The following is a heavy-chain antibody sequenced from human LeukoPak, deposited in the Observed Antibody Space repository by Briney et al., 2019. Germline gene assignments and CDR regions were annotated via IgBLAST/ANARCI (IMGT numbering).Heavy chain of an antibody. CDR1: GFIFSDYA. J-gene: IGHJ4*02. CDR3: AKDVSTYYYDSSGYSEKDDY. Sequence: GGSLRLSCAASGFIFSDYAMHWVRQSPGKGLEWAAFMSYDGRNEYYADSVKGRFTISRDNSKNTLYLQVNSLRAEDTAVYYCAKDVSTYYYDSSGYSEKDDYWGQGTQVTVSS. V-gene: IGHV3-30*04. CDR2: MSYDGRNE. D-gene: IGHD3-22*01.